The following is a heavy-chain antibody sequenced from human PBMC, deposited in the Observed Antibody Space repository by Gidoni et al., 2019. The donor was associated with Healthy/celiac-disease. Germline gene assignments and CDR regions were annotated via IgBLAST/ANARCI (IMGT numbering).Heavy chain of an antibody. CDR1: GFTFVYYA. J-gene: IGHJ3*02. CDR3: AKGGFGVAVAGSDAFDI. CDR2: ISWNSGSI. D-gene: IGHD6-19*01. Sequence: EVQLVESGGGFVQSGRSLRLSCSASGFTFVYYARHWVRQAPGKGLGWVSGISWNSGSIGYADSVKGRFTIFRDNAKNSLYLQMNSLRAEDTALYYCAKGGFGVAVAGSDAFDIWGQGTMVTVSS. V-gene: IGHV3-9*01.